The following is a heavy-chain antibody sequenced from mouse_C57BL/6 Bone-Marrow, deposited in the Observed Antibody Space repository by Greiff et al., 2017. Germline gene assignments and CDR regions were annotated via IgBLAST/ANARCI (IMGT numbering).Heavy chain of an antibody. D-gene: IGHD1-1*01. CDR1: GYTFTSYW. CDR3: AGIYYCYFDY. Sequence: QVHVKQPGAELVKPGASVKMSCKASGYTFTSYWITWVKQRPGQGLEWIGDIYPGSGSTNYNEKFKSKATLTVDTSSSTAYMQLSSLTSEDSAVYYCAGIYYCYFDYWGQGTTLTVSS. CDR2: IYPGSGST. J-gene: IGHJ2*01. V-gene: IGHV1-55*01.